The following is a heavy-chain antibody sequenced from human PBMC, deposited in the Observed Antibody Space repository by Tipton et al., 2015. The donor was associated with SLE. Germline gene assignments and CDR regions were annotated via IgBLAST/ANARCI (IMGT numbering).Heavy chain of an antibody. CDR1: GFTFSDYY. V-gene: IGHV3-11*05. Sequence: GSLRLSCAASGFTFSDYYMSWIRQAPGKGLEWVSYISSSSSYTNYADSVKGRFTISRDNSKNTLYLQMNSLRAEDTAVYYCAKGRPMVRGVIITDYYYYYGMDVWGQGTTVTVSS. CDR2: ISSSSSYT. D-gene: IGHD3-10*01. J-gene: IGHJ6*02. CDR3: AKGRPMVRGVIITDYYYYYGMDV.